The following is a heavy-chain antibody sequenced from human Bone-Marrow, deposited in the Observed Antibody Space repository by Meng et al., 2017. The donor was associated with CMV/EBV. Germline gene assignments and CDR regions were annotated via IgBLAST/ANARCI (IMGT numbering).Heavy chain of an antibody. CDR3: ARGVRIAAAGTRGRFDP. Sequence: SETLSLTCTVSGGSISSSNYYWGWIRQPPGKGLEWIGSIYYSGSTYYNPSLKSRVTISVDTSKNQFSLKLSSVTAADTAVYYCARGVRIAAAGTRGRFDPWGQGTLVTVSS. CDR2: IYYSGST. CDR1: GGSISSSNYY. J-gene: IGHJ5*02. D-gene: IGHD6-13*01. V-gene: IGHV4-39*07.